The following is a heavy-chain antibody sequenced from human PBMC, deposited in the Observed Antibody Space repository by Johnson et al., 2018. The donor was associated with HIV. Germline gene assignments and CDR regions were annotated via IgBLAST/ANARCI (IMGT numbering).Heavy chain of an antibody. CDR3: ARVVGYKYGSAGDNDAFDI. J-gene: IGHJ3*02. Sequence: EVQLVESGGGVVRPGGSLRLSCAASGFTFDDYGMSWVRQAPGKGLEWVSGITWTGGSTGYADSVKGRFTISRDNAKNSLYLQMNSLRAEDTALYYCARVVGYKYGSAGDNDAFDIWGQGTMVTVSS. CDR2: ITWTGGST. V-gene: IGHV3-20*04. CDR1: GFTFDDYG. D-gene: IGHD5-18*01.